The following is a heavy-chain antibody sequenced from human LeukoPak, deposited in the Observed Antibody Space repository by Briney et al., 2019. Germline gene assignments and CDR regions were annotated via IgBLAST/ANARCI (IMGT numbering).Heavy chain of an antibody. J-gene: IGHJ3*02. D-gene: IGHD6-6*01. CDR3: ASQQLGDAFDI. Sequence: GGSLRLSCAASGFTFSSYSMNWVRQAPGKGLEWVSYISSSSSTIYYADSVKGRFTISRDNSKNTLYLQMNSLRAEDTAVYYCASQQLGDAFDIWGQGTMVTVSS. CDR2: ISSSSSTI. CDR1: GFTFSSYS. V-gene: IGHV3-48*01.